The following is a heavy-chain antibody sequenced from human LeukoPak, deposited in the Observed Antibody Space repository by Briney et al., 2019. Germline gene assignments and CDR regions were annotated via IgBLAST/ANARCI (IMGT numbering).Heavy chain of an antibody. Sequence: GGSLRLSCAASGFTFSSYGMHWVRQAPGKGLEWVAFIRYDGNNKYYADSVKGRFTISRDNAKNTLYLQMNSLRAEDTAVYYCAREAVRITMVRVKTAPLDYWGQGTLVTVSS. CDR2: IRYDGNNK. CDR1: GFTFSSYG. CDR3: AREAVRITMVRVKTAPLDY. J-gene: IGHJ4*02. V-gene: IGHV3-30*02. D-gene: IGHD3-10*01.